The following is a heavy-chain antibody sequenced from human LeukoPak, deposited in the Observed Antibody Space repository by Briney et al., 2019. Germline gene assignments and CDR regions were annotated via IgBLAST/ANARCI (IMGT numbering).Heavy chain of an antibody. CDR2: IYYSGST. Sequence: SETLSLTCTVYGGSISSYYWSWIRQPPGKGLEWIGYIYYSGSTNYNPSLKSRVTISVDTSKNQFSLKLSSVTAADTAVYYCARGYSGYEADYWGQGTLVTVSS. V-gene: IGHV4-59*08. J-gene: IGHJ4*02. CDR3: ARGYSGYEADY. D-gene: IGHD5-12*01. CDR1: GGSISSYY.